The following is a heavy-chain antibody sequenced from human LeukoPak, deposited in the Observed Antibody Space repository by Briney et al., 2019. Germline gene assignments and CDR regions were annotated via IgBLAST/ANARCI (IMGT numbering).Heavy chain of an antibody. CDR1: GYTFTGYY. CDR2: INPNSGGT. CDR3: AREELPIVVVPAEPAPSDY. D-gene: IGHD2-2*01. V-gene: IGHV1-2*02. Sequence: ASVKVSCKASGYTFTGYYMHWVRQAPGEGLEWMGWINPNSGGTNYAQKFQGRVTMTRDTSISTAYMELSRLRSDDTAVYYCAREELPIVVVPAEPAPSDYWGQGTLVTVSS. J-gene: IGHJ4*02.